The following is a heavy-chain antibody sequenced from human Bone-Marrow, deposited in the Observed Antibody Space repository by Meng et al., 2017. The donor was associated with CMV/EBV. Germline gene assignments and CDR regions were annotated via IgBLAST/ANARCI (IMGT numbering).Heavy chain of an antibody. CDR1: GFTFSSYW. V-gene: IGHV3-7*01. Sequence: GGSLRLSCAASGFTFSSYWMSWVRQAPGKGLEWVANIKQDGSEKYYVDSVKGRFTISRDNAKNSLYLQMNSLRAEDTAVYYRARDQFQLSGYDPPDPSAFDIWGQGTMVTVSS. D-gene: IGHD5-12*01. J-gene: IGHJ3*02. CDR2: IKQDGSEK. CDR3: ARDQFQLSGYDPPDPSAFDI.